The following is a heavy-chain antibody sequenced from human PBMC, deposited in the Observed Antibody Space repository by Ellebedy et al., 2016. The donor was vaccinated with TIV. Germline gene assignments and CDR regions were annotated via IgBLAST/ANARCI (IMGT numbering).Heavy chain of an antibody. J-gene: IGHJ4*02. Sequence: SETLSLXXAISGDSVSGSSAAWNWIRKSPSRGLEWLGRTFYRSKWHTDYAVSVRSRITITADTANNQFSVQLKSVTPEDTAVYYCASGAVVLDFWGQGTLVTVSS. V-gene: IGHV6-1*01. CDR1: GDSVSGSSAA. CDR3: ASGAVVLDF. D-gene: IGHD5-18*01. CDR2: TFYRSKWHT.